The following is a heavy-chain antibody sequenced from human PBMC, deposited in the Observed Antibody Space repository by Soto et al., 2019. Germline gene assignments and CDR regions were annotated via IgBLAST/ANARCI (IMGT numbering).Heavy chain of an antibody. CDR1: GDAFTSCC. D-gene: IGHD2-8*01. CDR2: INPSGGST. J-gene: IGHJ4*01. Sequence: SSMLVPWKESGDAFTSCCMHWVRQAPGQGLEWMGIINPSGGSTSYAQKFQGRVTMTRDTSTSTVYMELSSLRSEDTAVYYCARDKYRCTNGLCYDYFDYWG. V-gene: IGHV1-46*01. CDR3: ARDKYRCTNGLCYDYFDY.